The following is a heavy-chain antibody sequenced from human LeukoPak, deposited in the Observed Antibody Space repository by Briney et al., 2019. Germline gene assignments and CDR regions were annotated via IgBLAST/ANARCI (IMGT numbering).Heavy chain of an antibody. D-gene: IGHD2-2*02. CDR1: GFTFSSSW. CDR3: AREYTMKGRYYFDY. Sequence: GGSLRLSCAASGFTFSSSWMHWVRQAPGKGLVWVSRINSDGRSASYVDSVKGRFTISRDNAKNTLYLQMNSLRAEDTAVYYCAREYTMKGRYYFDYWGQGTLVTVSS. V-gene: IGHV3-74*01. J-gene: IGHJ4*02. CDR2: INSDGRSA.